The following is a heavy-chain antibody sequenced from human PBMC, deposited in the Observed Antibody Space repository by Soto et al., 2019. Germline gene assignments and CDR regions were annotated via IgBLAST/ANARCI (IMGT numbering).Heavy chain of an antibody. CDR2: ISFHGSAK. Sequence: QVQLVESGGGVVQPGRSLRLSCVASGFTFSSSGMHWVRQAPGKGLDWVAYISFHGSAKHYADSVKGRFTISRDNSKTTLYLQMNSLRSWGTDVYSCVKYRRLTTGLPDYWGQGSLVTVSA. CDR1: GFTFSSSG. CDR3: VKYRRLTTGLPDY. V-gene: IGHV3-30*18. D-gene: IGHD4-17*01. J-gene: IGHJ4*02.